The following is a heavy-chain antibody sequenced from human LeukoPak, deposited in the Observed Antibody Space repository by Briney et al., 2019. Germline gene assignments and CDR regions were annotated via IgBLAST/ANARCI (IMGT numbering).Heavy chain of an antibody. CDR3: AKGMDIVATDSFDY. CDR2: ISSDGSNK. D-gene: IGHD5-12*01. CDR1: GFPFSSYG. V-gene: IGHV3-30*18. Sequence: GGSLRLSCAASGFPFSSYGMHWVRQAPGKGLDWVALISSDGSNKYYADSVKGRFTISRDNSKDTLSLQMNSLRPEDTAVYYCAKGMDIVATDSFDYWGQGTLVTVSS. J-gene: IGHJ4*02.